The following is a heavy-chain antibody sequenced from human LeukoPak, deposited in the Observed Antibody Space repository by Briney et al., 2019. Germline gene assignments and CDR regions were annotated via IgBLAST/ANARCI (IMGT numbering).Heavy chain of an antibody. CDR1: GYTFTSYG. CDR3: ARMIYSGYEVNWFGP. V-gene: IGHV1-18*01. Sequence: EASVKVSCQASGYTFTSYGISWVRQAPGQGLEWMGWISAYNGNTNYTQKLQGRVTMTTDTSTSTAYMELRSLRSDDTALYYCARMIYSGYEVNWFGPCGQGTLFTVSS. CDR2: ISAYNGNT. J-gene: IGHJ5*02. D-gene: IGHD5-12*01.